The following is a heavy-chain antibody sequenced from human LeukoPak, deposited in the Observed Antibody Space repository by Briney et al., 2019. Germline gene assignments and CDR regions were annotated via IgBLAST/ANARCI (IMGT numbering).Heavy chain of an antibody. Sequence: GGSLRLSCAASGFLFRSYDMHWVRQAPGKGLEWVGVIWSNGNNKYYADSVKGRFTIFRDNSKNTLYLQMDSLRAEDTAVSYCKKEPCPYLLGYWGQGTLVTVSS. CDR2: IWSNGNNK. CDR3: KKEPCPYLLGY. V-gene: IGHV3-33*03. J-gene: IGHJ4*02. CDR1: GFLFRSYD. D-gene: IGHD3-10*02.